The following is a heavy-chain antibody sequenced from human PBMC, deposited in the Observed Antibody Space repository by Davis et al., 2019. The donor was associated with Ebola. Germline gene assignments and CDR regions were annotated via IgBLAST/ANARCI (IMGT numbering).Heavy chain of an antibody. D-gene: IGHD3-3*01. Sequence: GGSLRLSCAASGFTFSDYYMSWIRQAPGKGLEWVSYISSSGSTIYYADSVKGRFTISRDNAKNSLYLQMNSLRAEDTAVYYCARETFYYDFWSGYYRLDYYGMDVWGQGTTVTVSS. CDR1: GFTFSDYY. CDR2: ISSSGSTI. V-gene: IGHV3-11*04. J-gene: IGHJ6*02. CDR3: ARETFYYDFWSGYYRLDYYGMDV.